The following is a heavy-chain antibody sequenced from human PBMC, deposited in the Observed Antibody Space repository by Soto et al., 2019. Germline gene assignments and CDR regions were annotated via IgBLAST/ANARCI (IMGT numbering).Heavy chain of an antibody. V-gene: IGHV1-69*13. CDR3: ASDLGYCSSTSCREYFQH. J-gene: IGHJ1*01. CDR2: IIPIFGTA. Sequence: ASVKVSCKASGGTFSSYAISWVRQAPGQGLEWMGGIIPIFGTANYAQKFQGRVTITADESTSTAYMELSSLRSEDTAVFYCASDLGYCSSTSCREYFQHWGQGTLVTVSS. CDR1: GGTFSSYA. D-gene: IGHD2-2*01.